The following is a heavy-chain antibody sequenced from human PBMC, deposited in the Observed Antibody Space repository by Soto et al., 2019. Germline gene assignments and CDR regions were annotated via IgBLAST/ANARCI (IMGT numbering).Heavy chain of an antibody. Sequence: GGSLRLSCATSGFTFSSYWMHWVRQAPGKGLLWVSRINSDGSTTTYADSVKGRFTISRDNAKNTLFLQINSLRADDTAVYYCVRGATVFGVLIPDNWGQGTLVTVSS. J-gene: IGHJ4*02. V-gene: IGHV3-74*01. CDR2: INSDGSTT. CDR1: GFTFSSYW. D-gene: IGHD3-3*01. CDR3: VRGATVFGVLIPDN.